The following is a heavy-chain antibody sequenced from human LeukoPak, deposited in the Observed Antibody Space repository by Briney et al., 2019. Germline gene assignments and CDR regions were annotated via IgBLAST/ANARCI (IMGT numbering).Heavy chain of an antibody. D-gene: IGHD6-13*01. J-gene: IGHJ5*02. CDR2: ISAYNGNT. CDR1: GDTFTSYG. CDR3: ARGGESSSWYWRFDP. V-gene: IGHV1-18*01. Sequence: ASVKVSCKASGDTFTSYGISWVRQAPGQGLEWMGWISAYNGNTNYAQKLQGRVTMTTDTSTSTAYMELRSLRSDDTAVYYCARGGESSSWYWRFDPWGQGTLVTVSS.